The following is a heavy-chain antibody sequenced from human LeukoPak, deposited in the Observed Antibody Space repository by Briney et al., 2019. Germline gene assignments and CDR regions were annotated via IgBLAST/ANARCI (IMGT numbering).Heavy chain of an antibody. Sequence: GGSLRLSCAASGFTFSSYRMHWVRQAPGKGLVWVSRINSDGSSTSYADSVKGRFTISRDNAKNTLYLQMNSLRAEDTAVYYCARKVTKEWLDVFDAFDIWGQGTMVTVSS. CDR1: GFTFSSYR. CDR3: ARKVTKEWLDVFDAFDI. V-gene: IGHV3-74*01. J-gene: IGHJ3*02. D-gene: IGHD6-19*01. CDR2: INSDGSST.